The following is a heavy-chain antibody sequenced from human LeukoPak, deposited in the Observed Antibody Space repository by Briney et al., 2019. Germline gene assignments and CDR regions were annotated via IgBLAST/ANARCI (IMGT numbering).Heavy chain of an antibody. CDR2: IYYSGST. CDR3: ARARVEGYYFDY. CDR1: GGSISSYY. Sequence: PSETLSLTCTVSGGSISSYYWSWIRQPPGKGLEWIGYIYYSGSTNYNPSLKSRVTISVDTSKNQFSLKLSSVTAADTAVYYCARARVEGYYFDYWGQGTLVTVS. J-gene: IGHJ4*02. V-gene: IGHV4-59*08. D-gene: IGHD3-3*01.